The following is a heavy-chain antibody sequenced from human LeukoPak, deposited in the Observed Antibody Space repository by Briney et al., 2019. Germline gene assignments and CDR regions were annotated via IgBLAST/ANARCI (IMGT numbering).Heavy chain of an antibody. Sequence: ASVKVSCKASGYTFSGFNVHWVRQAPGQGLEWMGIIKVSGGRTEYAQKFQGRVTVTRDMSASTVYMELNNLRSEDTAVYYCAREPPESYYFDNWGQGTLVTVSS. CDR2: IKVSGGRT. CDR1: GYTFSGFN. J-gene: IGHJ4*02. CDR3: AREPPESYYFDN. V-gene: IGHV1-46*01.